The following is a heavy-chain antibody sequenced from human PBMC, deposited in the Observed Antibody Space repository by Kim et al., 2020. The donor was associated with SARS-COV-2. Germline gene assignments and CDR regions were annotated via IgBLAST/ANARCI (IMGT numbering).Heavy chain of an antibody. J-gene: IGHJ4*02. CDR2: IDPSDSYT. V-gene: IGHV5-10-1*01. D-gene: IGHD3-22*01. CDR3: AVGGYDSSGYYYGGDY. Sequence: GESLKISCKGSGYSFTSYWISWVRQMPGKRLEWMGRIDPSDSYTNYSPSFQGHVTISADKSISTAYLQWSSLKASDTAMYYCAVGGYDSSGYYYGGDYWGQGTLVTVSS. CDR1: GYSFTSYW.